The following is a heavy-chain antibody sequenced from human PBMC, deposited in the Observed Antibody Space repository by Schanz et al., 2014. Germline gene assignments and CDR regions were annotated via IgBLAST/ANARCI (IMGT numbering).Heavy chain of an antibody. D-gene: IGHD1-26*01. Sequence: EVQLVESGGVVAQPGGSLRLSCAASGFSFDDYTMHWVRQAPGKGLEWVSLIDRDGGHTYYADSVKGRFTISRDNSKNSLYLQMNSLRTEDTALYYCAKDSRGSSFDMDVWGQGTTVTGSS. J-gene: IGHJ6*02. CDR3: AKDSRGSSFDMDV. CDR2: IDRDGGHT. V-gene: IGHV3-43*01. CDR1: GFSFDDYT.